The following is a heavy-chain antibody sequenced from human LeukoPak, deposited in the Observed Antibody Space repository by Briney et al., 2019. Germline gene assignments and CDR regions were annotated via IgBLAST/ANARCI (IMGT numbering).Heavy chain of an antibody. V-gene: IGHV3-21*04. CDR1: GFTFSSYS. D-gene: IGHD3-22*01. CDR2: ISSSSSYI. J-gene: IGHJ6*02. CDR3: AKAKWQYDSSGYGMDV. Sequence: PGGSLRLSCAASGFTFSSYSMNWVRQAPGKGLEWVSSISSSSSYIYYADSVKGRFTISRDNAKNSLYLQMNSLRAEDTAVYYCAKAKWQYDSSGYGMDVWGQGTTVTVSS.